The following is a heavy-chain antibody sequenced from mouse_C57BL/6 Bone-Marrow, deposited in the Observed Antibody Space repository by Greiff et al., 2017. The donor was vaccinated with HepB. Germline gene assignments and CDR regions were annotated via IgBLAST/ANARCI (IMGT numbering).Heavy chain of an antibody. J-gene: IGHJ3*01. CDR1: GYTFTSYW. CDR2: IDPSDSYT. D-gene: IGHD2-1*01. V-gene: IGHV1-69*01. Sequence: QVQLQQPGAELVMPGASVKLSCKASGYTFTSYWMHWVKQRPGQGLEWIGEIDPSDSYTNYNQKFKGKSTLTVDKSSSTAYMQLSSLTSEDSAVYYCARWEGNSFAYWGQGTLVTVSA. CDR3: ARWEGNSFAY.